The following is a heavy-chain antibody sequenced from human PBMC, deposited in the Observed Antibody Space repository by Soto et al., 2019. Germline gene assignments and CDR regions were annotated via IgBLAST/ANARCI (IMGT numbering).Heavy chain of an antibody. CDR3: ARGGHVVVVTAALDY. J-gene: IGHJ4*02. Sequence: QVQLMQSGAEVKKPGASVKVSCKASGDTFTDYYIHWVRQAPGQGLEWMGTVNPSGGHTTYAQHFLGRVTMTRATSTSTLYMELTSLTSDGTAVYYCARGGHVVVVTAALDYWGQGTLVTVSS. D-gene: IGHD2-21*02. CDR2: VNPSGGHT. V-gene: IGHV1-46*01. CDR1: GDTFTDYY.